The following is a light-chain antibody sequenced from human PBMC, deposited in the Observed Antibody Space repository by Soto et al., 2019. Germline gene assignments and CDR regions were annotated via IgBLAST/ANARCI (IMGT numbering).Light chain of an antibody. J-gene: IGLJ2*01. CDR2: DVS. CDR1: SSDVGGYNY. CDR3: CSYAGRYTFYVV. V-gene: IGLV2-11*01. Sequence: QSALTQPRSVSGSPGQSVTISCTGTSSDVGGYNYVSWYQQHPGKVPKLMIYDVSKRPSGVPDRFSGSKSGNTASLTISGLQAEDEADYYCCSYAGRYTFYVVFGGGTKLTVL.